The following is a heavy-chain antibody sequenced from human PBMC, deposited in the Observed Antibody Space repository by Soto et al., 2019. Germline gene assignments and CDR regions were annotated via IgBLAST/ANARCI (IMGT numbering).Heavy chain of an antibody. CDR3: SRSYWYSSGWRFDH. V-gene: IGHV3-49*03. Sequence: LRLSCTASGFTFGDYGMSWFRQAPGKGLEWVGLIRSNSYGGTREYAASVKGRFTISRDDTTKIAYLEMNSLKTEDTAVYYCSRSYWYSSGWRFDHWGQGTLVTVSS. CDR2: IRSNSYGGTR. D-gene: IGHD6-19*01. J-gene: IGHJ4*02. CDR1: GFTFGDYG.